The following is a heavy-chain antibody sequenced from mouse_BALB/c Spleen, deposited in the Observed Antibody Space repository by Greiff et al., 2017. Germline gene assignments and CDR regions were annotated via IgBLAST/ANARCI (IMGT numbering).Heavy chain of an antibody. J-gene: IGHJ2*01. D-gene: IGHD1-1*01. Sequence: QVQLQQSGAELAKPGASVKMSCKASGYTFTSYWMHWVKQRPGQGLEWIGYINPSTGYTEYNQKFKDKATLTADKSSSTAYMQLSSLTSEDSAVYYCASNYYGSSPYYFDYWGQGTTLTVSS. CDR2: INPSTGYT. V-gene: IGHV1-7*01. CDR1: GYTFTSYW. CDR3: ASNYYGSSPYYFDY.